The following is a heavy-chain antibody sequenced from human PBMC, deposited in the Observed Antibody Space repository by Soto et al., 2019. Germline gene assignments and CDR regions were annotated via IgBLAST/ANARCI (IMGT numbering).Heavy chain of an antibody. CDR3: ARQTEYSSLDY. CDR1: GFTFSSYG. CDR2: IWHDGSNK. J-gene: IGHJ4*02. Sequence: QVQLVESGGGVVQPGRSLRLSCAASGFTFSSYGMHWVRQAPGKGLEWVAVIWHDGSNKYYEDSVKGRFTISRDNSKNTLYLQMNSLRAEDTAVYYCARQTEYSSLDYWGQGTLVTVSS. V-gene: IGHV3-33*01. D-gene: IGHD6-6*01.